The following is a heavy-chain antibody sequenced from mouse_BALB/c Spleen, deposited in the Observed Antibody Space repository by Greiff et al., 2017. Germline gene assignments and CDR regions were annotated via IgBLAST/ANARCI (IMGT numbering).Heavy chain of an antibody. Sequence: EVQLMESGGGLVQPGGSLKLSCAASGFTFSSYAMSWVRQTPEKRLEWVATISSGGSYTYYPDSVKGRFTISRDNANNTLYLQMSSLRSEDTAMYYCARQGIATATWFAYWGQGTLVTVSA. V-gene: IGHV5-9-3*01. CDR2: ISSGGSYT. J-gene: IGHJ3*01. CDR3: ARQGIATATWFAY. CDR1: GFTFSSYA. D-gene: IGHD1-2*01.